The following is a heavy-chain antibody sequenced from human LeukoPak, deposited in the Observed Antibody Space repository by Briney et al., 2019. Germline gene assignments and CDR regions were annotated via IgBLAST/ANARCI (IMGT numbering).Heavy chain of an antibody. V-gene: IGHV3-11*01. CDR3: ASRTYSSGWPPTYGMDV. Sequence: PGGSLRLSCAASGFTFSDYYMGWIRQAPGKGLEWVSYISSSGSTIYYADSVKGRFTISRDNAKNSLYLQMNSLRAEDTAVYYCASRTYSSGWPPTYGMDVWGQGTTVTVSS. CDR1: GFTFSDYY. CDR2: ISSSGSTI. J-gene: IGHJ6*02. D-gene: IGHD6-19*01.